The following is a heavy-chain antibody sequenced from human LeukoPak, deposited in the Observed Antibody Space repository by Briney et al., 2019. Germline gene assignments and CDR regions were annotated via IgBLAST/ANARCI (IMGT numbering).Heavy chain of an antibody. CDR2: ISDSGST. J-gene: IGHJ4*02. Sequence: SETLSLTCTVSGGSISRYYWSWIRQPPGKGLEWIGYISDSGSTNYNPSLKSRLTISLDTSKNQFSLRLSSVTAADTAVYYCARTIAATGILPDYWGQGTLVTVSS. D-gene: IGHD6-13*01. CDR3: ARTIAATGILPDY. V-gene: IGHV4-59*01. CDR1: GGSISRYY.